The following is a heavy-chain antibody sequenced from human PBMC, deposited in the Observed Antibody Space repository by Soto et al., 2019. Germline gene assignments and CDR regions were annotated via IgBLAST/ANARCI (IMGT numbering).Heavy chain of an antibody. Sequence: SETLSLTCTVSGGSISSSSYYWGWIRQPPGKGLEWIGSIYYSGSTYYNPSLKSRVTISVDTSKNQFSLKLSSVTAADTAVYYCAEGGSGSYSSAFDIWGQGTMVTVPS. CDR3: AEGGSGSYSSAFDI. J-gene: IGHJ3*02. CDR1: GGSISSSSYY. D-gene: IGHD3-10*01. CDR2: IYYSGST. V-gene: IGHV4-39*01.